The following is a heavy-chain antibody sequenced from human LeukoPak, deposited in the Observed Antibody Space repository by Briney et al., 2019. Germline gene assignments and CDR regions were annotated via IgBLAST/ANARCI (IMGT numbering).Heavy chain of an antibody. J-gene: IGHJ4*02. Sequence: SETLSLTCTVSGGSISSSSYYWGWIRQPPGEGLEWIGSIYYSGSTYYNPSLKSRVTISVDTSKNQFSLKLSSVTAADTAVYYCASVHLYYYDSSGPNDWGQGTLVTVSS. CDR1: GGSISSSSYY. V-gene: IGHV4-39*01. D-gene: IGHD3-22*01. CDR3: ASVHLYYYDSSGPND. CDR2: IYYSGST.